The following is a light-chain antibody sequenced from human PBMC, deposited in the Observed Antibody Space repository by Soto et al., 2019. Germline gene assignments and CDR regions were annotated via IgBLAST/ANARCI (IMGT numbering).Light chain of an antibody. CDR1: QGISSY. CDR3: QQYYSYPGIT. CDR2: AAS. Sequence: AIRMTQSPSSLSASTGDRVTITCRASQGISSYLAWYQQKPGKAPKLLIYAASTLQSGVLSRFSGSGSGTDFTLTISCLQSEDFATYYCQQYYSYPGITFGPGTKVDIK. V-gene: IGKV1-8*01. J-gene: IGKJ3*01.